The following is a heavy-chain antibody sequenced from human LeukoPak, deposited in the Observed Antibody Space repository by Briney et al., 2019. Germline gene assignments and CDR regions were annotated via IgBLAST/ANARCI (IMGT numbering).Heavy chain of an antibody. Sequence: SETLSLTCAVYGGSFSGYYWSWTRQPPGKGLEWIGEINHSGSTNYNPSLKSRVTISVDTSKNQFSLKLSSVTAADTAVYYCASRYYFDYWGQGTLVTVSS. CDR1: GGSFSGYY. J-gene: IGHJ4*02. CDR2: INHSGST. CDR3: ASRYYFDY. V-gene: IGHV4-34*01.